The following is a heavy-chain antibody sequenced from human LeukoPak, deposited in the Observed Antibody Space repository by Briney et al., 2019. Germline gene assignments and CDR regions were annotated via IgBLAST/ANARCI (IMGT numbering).Heavy chain of an antibody. D-gene: IGHD6-13*01. CDR3: ARDHRIAAAGTYYYYYMDV. J-gene: IGHJ6*03. CDR1: GYTFTGYY. V-gene: IGHV1-2*02. Sequence: GASVKVSCKASGYTFTGYYMHWVRQAPGQGLEWMGWINPNSGGTNYAQKFQGRVTMTRDTSISTAYMELSRLRSDDTAVYYCARDHRIAAAGTYYYYYMDVWGKGTTVTISS. CDR2: INPNSGGT.